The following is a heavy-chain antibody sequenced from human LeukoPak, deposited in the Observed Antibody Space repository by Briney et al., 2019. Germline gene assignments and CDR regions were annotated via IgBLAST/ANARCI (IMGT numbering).Heavy chain of an antibody. Sequence: ASVTVSCKASGYTFGSYYIHWVRQAPGHGLEWMGIINPSGTSTSYAQKFQGRVTVTRDMSTSTVYMELSSLRSEDTAVYYCGRGSVDTAIYYWGRGTLVTVSS. D-gene: IGHD5-18*01. CDR2: INPSGTST. CDR1: GYTFGSYY. V-gene: IGHV1-46*01. CDR3: GRGSVDTAIYY. J-gene: IGHJ4*02.